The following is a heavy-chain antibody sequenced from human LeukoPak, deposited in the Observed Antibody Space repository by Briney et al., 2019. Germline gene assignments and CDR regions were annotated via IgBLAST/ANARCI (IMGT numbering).Heavy chain of an antibody. CDR1: GGSISSSSYY. CDR3: ARTVAAAGYDFWSGLYPLYYMDV. Sequence: PSETLSLTCTVSGGSISSSSYYWGGIRQPPGKGLEWIGSIYYSGSTYYNPSLKSRVTISVDTSKDQFSLKLSSVTAADTAVYYCARTVAAAGYDFWSGLYPLYYMDVWGKGTTVTVSS. CDR2: IYYSGST. J-gene: IGHJ6*03. V-gene: IGHV4-39*01. D-gene: IGHD3-3*01.